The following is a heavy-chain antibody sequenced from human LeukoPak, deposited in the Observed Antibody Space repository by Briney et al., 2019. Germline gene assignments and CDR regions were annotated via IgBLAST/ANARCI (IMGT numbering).Heavy chain of an antibody. CDR3: AKDQHSTSLSYMDV. CDR2: IKQDGSEK. Sequence: GGSLRLSCAASGFTFSSYWMSWVRQAPGKGLEWVANIKQDGSEKYYVDSVKGRFTISRDNAKNSLYLQMTSLRAEDTAVYFCAKDQHSTSLSYMDVWGDGTTVTVSS. CDR1: GFTFSSYW. J-gene: IGHJ6*03. V-gene: IGHV3-7*03. D-gene: IGHD6-6*01.